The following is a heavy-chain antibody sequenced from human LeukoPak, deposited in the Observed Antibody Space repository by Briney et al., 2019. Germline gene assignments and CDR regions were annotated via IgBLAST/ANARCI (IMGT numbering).Heavy chain of an antibody. J-gene: IGHJ4*02. Sequence: GASVKVSCKASGYTFTTYYMHWVRQAPGQGLVWMGIINPLGGSTTYAHKFQDRLTMTRDTPTSTVYMELSSLRSEDTAVYYCARVHDFWSGFFDYWGQGTLVTVSS. V-gene: IGHV1-46*01. CDR1: GYTFTTYY. CDR2: INPLGGST. CDR3: ARVHDFWSGFFDY. D-gene: IGHD3-3*01.